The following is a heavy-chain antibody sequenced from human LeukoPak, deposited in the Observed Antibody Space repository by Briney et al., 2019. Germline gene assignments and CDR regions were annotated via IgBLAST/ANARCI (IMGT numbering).Heavy chain of an antibody. V-gene: IGHV3-30-3*01. CDR2: ISYDGSNK. CDR1: GFTFSSYA. D-gene: IGHD3-9*01. J-gene: IGHJ4*02. Sequence: PGGSLRLSCAASGFTFSSYAMHWVRQAPGKGLEWVAVISYDGSNKYYADSVRGRFTISRDNSKNTLYLQMNSLRAEDTAVYYCARGGNHYDILTGYYYAYYFDYWGQGTLVTVSS. CDR3: ARGGNHYDILTGYYYAYYFDY.